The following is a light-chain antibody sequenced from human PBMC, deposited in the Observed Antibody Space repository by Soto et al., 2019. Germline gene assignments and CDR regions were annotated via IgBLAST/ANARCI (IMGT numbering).Light chain of an antibody. J-gene: IGLJ1*01. CDR3: SSYTSTTTRV. CDR1: SSDVGGYNY. Sequence: QSVLTQPASVSGSPGQSITISCTGTSSDVGGYNYVSWYQQHPGKGPKLMIYEVSNRPSGVSNRFSGSKSGNTATLTISGLQAEDDADYYCSSYTSTTTRVFGTGTQLTVL. CDR2: EVS. V-gene: IGLV2-14*03.